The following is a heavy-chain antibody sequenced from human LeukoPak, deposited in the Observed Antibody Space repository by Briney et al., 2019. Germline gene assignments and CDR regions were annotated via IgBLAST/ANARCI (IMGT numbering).Heavy chain of an antibody. CDR2: IYYTGTT. J-gene: IGHJ4*02. V-gene: IGHV4-59*01. D-gene: IGHD3-9*01. CDR1: GGSISIYY. CDR3: ARGEDFERYYLAY. Sequence: PSETLSLTCSVSGGSISIYYWTWIRQVPGKGLEWIGYIYYTGTTSYNPLFESRATISVDTSKNQFSLKLTSVTAADTAVYFCARGEDFERYYLAYWGQGTLVTVSS.